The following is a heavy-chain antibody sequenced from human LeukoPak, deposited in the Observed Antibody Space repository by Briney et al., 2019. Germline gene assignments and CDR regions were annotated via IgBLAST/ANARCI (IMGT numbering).Heavy chain of an antibody. D-gene: IGHD3-10*01. CDR3: ATEGKMVRGVYTDY. CDR2: INPSGGST. CDR1: GYTFTNYY. Sequence: ASVKVSCKASGYTFTNYYMHWVRQAPGQGLEWMGIINPSGGSTIYAQKFQGRVTMTADTSTDTVYMELSSLRSEDTAVYYCATEGKMVRGVYTDYWGQGTLVTVSS. V-gene: IGHV1-46*01. J-gene: IGHJ4*02.